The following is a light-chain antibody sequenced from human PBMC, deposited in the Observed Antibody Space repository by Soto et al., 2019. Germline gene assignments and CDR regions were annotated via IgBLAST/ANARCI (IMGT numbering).Light chain of an antibody. CDR3: LTWDDSLRGWV. J-gene: IGLJ3*02. V-gene: IGLV1-47*01. CDR1: NSNIGNRP. Sequence: QSVLTQPPSASGTPGQRVTISCSGGNSNIGNRPVHWFQQLPGTAPKLLIYKDLQRPSGVPDRFSGSKSGTSAPLAISGLRSDDEADYYCLTWDDSLRGWVFGGGTKLTVL. CDR2: KDL.